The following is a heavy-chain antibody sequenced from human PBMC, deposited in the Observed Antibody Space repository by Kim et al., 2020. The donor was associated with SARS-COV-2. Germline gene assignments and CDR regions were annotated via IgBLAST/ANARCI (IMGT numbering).Heavy chain of an antibody. V-gene: IGHV3-74*01. J-gene: IGHJ4*02. CDR1: GFTFSSYW. CDR3: GRDNSYGGDLFDY. Sequence: GGSLRLSCAASGFTFSSYWMYWVRQVPGKGLAWVSRINPDGSSTNYADSVKGRFTISRDNAKNTLYLQMNSLGTEDTAVYFCGRDNSYGGDLFDYWGQGT. CDR2: INPDGSST. D-gene: IGHD3-16*01.